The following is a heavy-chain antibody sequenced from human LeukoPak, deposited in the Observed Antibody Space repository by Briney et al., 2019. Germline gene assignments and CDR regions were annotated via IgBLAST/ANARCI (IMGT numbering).Heavy chain of an antibody. CDR3: VTEAADYYYYYGMDV. D-gene: IGHD6-13*01. J-gene: IGHJ6*02. CDR1: GYSISSGYY. Sequence: SETLSLTCTVSGYSISSGYYWGWIRQPPGKGPEWIGSIYYSGSTYYNPSLKSRVTISVDTSKNQFSLKLSSVTAADTAVYYCVTEAADYYYYYGMDVWGQGTTVTVSS. CDR2: IYYSGST. V-gene: IGHV4-38-2*02.